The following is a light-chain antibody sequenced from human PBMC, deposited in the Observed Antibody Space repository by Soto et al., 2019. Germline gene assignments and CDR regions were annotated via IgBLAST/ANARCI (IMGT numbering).Light chain of an antibody. CDR2: DAS. CDR3: LQYGRLPNT. V-gene: IGKV3-20*01. CDR1: QSVSSSF. J-gene: IGKJ2*01. Sequence: EIVLTQSPGTLSLSPGERATLSCRASQSVSSSFLAWYQQKPGQTPRLLIYDASSRATGIPDRFSGSGSGTEFTLTISRLEPADFAVYYCLQYGRLPNTFGQGTKLEIE.